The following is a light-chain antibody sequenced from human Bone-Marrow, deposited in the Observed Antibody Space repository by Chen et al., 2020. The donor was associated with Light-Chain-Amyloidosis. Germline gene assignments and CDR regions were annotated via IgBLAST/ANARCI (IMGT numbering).Light chain of an antibody. CDR2: GAS. V-gene: IGKV3-15*01. Sequence: EIVMTQSPATLSVSPGERATLSCRASQSINYKLAWYQHKPGQAPRLLIYGASTRATGIPARFSGSGSGTEFTRTISSMESEDVAIYYCQQYNNWPGTFGPGTKVDIK. CDR3: QQYNNWPGT. CDR1: QSINYK. J-gene: IGKJ3*01.